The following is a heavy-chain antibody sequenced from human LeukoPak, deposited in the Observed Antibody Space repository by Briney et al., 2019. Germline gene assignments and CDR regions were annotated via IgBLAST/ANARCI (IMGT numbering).Heavy chain of an antibody. CDR3: AKAPSHSSSFRFDP. CDR1: GFTFSSYA. D-gene: IGHD2-2*01. V-gene: IGHV3-23*01. Sequence: GASLRLSCAASGFTFSSYAMSWVRQAPGKGLEWVSAISGSGGSTYYADSVKGRFTISRDNSKNTLYLQMNSLRAEDTAVYYCAKAPSHSSSFRFDPWGQGTLVTVSS. CDR2: ISGSGGST. J-gene: IGHJ5*02.